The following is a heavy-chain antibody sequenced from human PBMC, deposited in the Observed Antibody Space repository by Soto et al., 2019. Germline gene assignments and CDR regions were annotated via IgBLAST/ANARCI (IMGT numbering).Heavy chain of an antibody. D-gene: IGHD3-16*01. CDR1: GFSFSSYA. V-gene: IGHV3-23*01. J-gene: IGHJ6*02. CDR3: AKGITDTGGYYYYSMDV. CDR2: ISGSGGIT. Sequence: PVGSLRLSCGASGFSFSSYAMSWVRQAPGKGLDSVSGISGSGGITYSADSVKGRFTISRDNSKNILYLQMNSLRAEDTAVYYCAKGITDTGGYYYYSMDVWGQGTAVTVSS.